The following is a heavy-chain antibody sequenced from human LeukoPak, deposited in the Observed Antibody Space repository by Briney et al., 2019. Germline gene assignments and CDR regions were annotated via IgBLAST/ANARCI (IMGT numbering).Heavy chain of an antibody. J-gene: IGHJ4*02. CDR2: ISSSNI. D-gene: IGHD4-17*01. Sequence: PGGSLRLSCAASGLTFSSYSMNWVRKAPGKGLEWVSSISSSNIYYADPVKGRFTISRDNAKNSLYLQMNSLRAEDTAVYYCAREGHGDFSFDYWGQGTLVTVSS. CDR1: GLTFSSYS. V-gene: IGHV3-21*01. CDR3: AREGHGDFSFDY.